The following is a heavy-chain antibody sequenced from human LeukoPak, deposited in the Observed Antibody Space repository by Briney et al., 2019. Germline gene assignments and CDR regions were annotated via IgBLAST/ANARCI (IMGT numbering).Heavy chain of an antibody. J-gene: IGHJ6*02. CDR1: GGSISSYY. CDR3: ARGDADITYYYGSGSDYGMDV. Sequence: SETLSLTCTVSGGSISSYYWSWIRQPPGKGLEWIGYVYYSGSTNYNPSLKSRVTISVDTSKNQFSLKLSSVTAADTAVYYCARGDADITYYYGSGSDYGMDVWGQGTTVTVSS. V-gene: IGHV4-59*12. CDR2: VYYSGST. D-gene: IGHD3-10*01.